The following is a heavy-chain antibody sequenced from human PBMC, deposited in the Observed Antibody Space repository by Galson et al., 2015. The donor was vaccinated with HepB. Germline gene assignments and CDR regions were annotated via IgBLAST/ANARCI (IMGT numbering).Heavy chain of an antibody. J-gene: IGHJ4*02. D-gene: IGHD3-16*02. CDR3: ARGHRGDYIWGSYRGFDY. CDR2: INPNSGGT. Sequence: SVKVSCKASGYTFTGYYMHWVRQAPGQGLEWMGRINPNSGGTNYAQKFQGRVTMTRDTSISTAYMELSRLRSDDTAVYYCARGHRGDYIWGSYRGFDYWGQVTLVTVSS. CDR1: GYTFTGYY. V-gene: IGHV1-2*06.